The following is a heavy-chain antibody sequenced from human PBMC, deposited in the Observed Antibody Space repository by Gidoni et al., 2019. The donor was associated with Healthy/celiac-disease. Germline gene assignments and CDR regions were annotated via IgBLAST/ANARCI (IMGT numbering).Heavy chain of an antibody. J-gene: IGHJ5*02. V-gene: IGHV5-51*01. Sequence: EVQLVQSGAEVKKPGESLKISCKGSGYSFTSYWIGWVRQMPGKGLEWMGIIYPGDSDTRYSPSFQGQVTISADKSISTAYLQWSSLKASDTAMYYCARREGDFWSGYSYNWFDPWGQGTLVTVSS. D-gene: IGHD3-3*01. CDR2: IYPGDSDT. CDR1: GYSFTSYW. CDR3: ARREGDFWSGYSYNWFDP.